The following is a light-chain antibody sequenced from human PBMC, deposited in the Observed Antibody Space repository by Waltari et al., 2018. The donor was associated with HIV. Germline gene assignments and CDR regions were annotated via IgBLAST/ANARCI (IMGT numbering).Light chain of an antibody. Sequence: QSALTQPASVSGSPGQSITISCTATSRAVGESKYVSWYQHYPGNAPKLMIYEVNNRPSGVSNRFSGSKSGHTASLTISGLQTEDEGDYYCSSYTTSSTVVFGGGTKLTVL. CDR1: SRAVGESKY. J-gene: IGLJ3*02. V-gene: IGLV2-14*01. CDR3: SSYTTSSTVV. CDR2: EVN.